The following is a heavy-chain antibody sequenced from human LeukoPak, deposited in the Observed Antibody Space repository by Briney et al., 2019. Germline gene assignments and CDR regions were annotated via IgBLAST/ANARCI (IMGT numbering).Heavy chain of an antibody. J-gene: IGHJ3*02. V-gene: IGHV3-7*01. D-gene: IGHD4-11*01. CDR2: IRDDGSEK. Sequence: GGSLRLSCAASGFTFSGMLWVRQAPGKGPEWVANIRDDGSEKNYVDSVKGRFTISRDNAKNSLYLQMNSLRAEDTAVYYCARDPAASNYAHDAFDIWGQGTMVTVSS. CDR3: ARDPAASNYAHDAFDI. CDR1: GFTFSG.